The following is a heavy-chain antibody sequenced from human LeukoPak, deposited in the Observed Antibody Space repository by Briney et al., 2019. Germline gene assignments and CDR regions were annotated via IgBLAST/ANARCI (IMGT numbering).Heavy chain of an antibody. CDR1: GFTFSSYW. CDR2: INSDGSST. Sequence: GGSLRLSRAASGFTFSSYWMHWVRQAPGKGLVWVSRINSDGSSTSYADSVKGRFTISRDNAKNTLYLQMNSLRAEDTAVYYCAILNVYNYDSSGYSTRWGQGTLVTVSS. J-gene: IGHJ4*02. D-gene: IGHD3-22*01. CDR3: AILNVYNYDSSGYSTR. V-gene: IGHV3-74*01.